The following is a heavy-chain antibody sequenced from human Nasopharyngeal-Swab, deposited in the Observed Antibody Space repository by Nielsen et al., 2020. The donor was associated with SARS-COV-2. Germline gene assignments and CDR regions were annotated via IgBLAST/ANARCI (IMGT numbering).Heavy chain of an antibody. CDR2: INAGNGNT. Sequence: ASVKVSCKASGGTFSSYAISWVRQAPGQRLEWMGWINAGNGNTKYSQKFQGRVTITRDTSASTAYMELSSLRSEDTAVYYCARVFEYSSSTYDYWGQGTLVTVSS. V-gene: IGHV1-3*01. CDR1: GGTFSSYA. CDR3: ARVFEYSSSTYDY. J-gene: IGHJ4*02. D-gene: IGHD6-6*01.